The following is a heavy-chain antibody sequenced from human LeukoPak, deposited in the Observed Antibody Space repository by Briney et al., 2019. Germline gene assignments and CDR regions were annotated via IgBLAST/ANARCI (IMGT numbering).Heavy chain of an antibody. D-gene: IGHD2-15*01. CDR2: INSDGSST. V-gene: IGHV3-74*01. J-gene: IGHJ4*02. Sequence: PGGSLRLSCAASGLTFSRYAMSWVRQAPGMGLVWVSGINSDGSSTSYADSVRGRFTISRDNAKNTLYLQMNSLRAEDAAVYYCARAAQGWDYWGQGTLVTVSS. CDR1: GLTFSRYA. CDR3: ARAAQGWDY.